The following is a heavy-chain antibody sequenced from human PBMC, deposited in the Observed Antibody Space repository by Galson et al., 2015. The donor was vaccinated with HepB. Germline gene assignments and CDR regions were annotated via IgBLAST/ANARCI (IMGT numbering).Heavy chain of an antibody. J-gene: IGHJ6*02. CDR1: GYTFTSYY. D-gene: IGHD6-19*01. Sequence: SVKVSCKASGYTFTSYYMHWVRQAPGQGLEWMGIINPSGGSTSYAQKFQGRVTMTRDTSTSTAYMELRSLRSDDTAVYYCARDYSSGWFVGRAYYYYGMDVWGQGTTVTVSS. V-gene: IGHV1-46*01. CDR3: ARDYSSGWFVGRAYYYYGMDV. CDR2: INPSGGST.